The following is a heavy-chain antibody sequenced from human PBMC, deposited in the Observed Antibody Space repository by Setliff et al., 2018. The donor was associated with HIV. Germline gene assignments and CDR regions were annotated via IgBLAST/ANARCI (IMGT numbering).Heavy chain of an antibody. V-gene: IGHV3-30*04. Sequence: PGGSLRLSCAASGFTFSSYAMHWVRQAPGKGLEWVAVISYDGINKYYADSVKGRFTISRDNSKNTLYLQMNSLRAEDTAVYYCARPYYYDSSGSLRYFDYWGRGILVTVSS. J-gene: IGHJ4*02. CDR2: ISYDGINK. CDR1: GFTFSSYA. CDR3: ARPYYYDSSGSLRYFDY. D-gene: IGHD3-22*01.